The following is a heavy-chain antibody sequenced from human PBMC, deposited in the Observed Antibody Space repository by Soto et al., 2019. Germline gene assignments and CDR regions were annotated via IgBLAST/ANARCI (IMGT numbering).Heavy chain of an antibody. CDR3: ARQGGYCSGGSCYQNWFDP. D-gene: IGHD2-15*01. CDR1: GGSFSGYY. Sequence: SETLSLTCAVYGGSFSGYYWSWIRQPPGKGLEWIGEINHSGSTNYNPSLKSRVTISVDTSKNQFSLKLSSVTAADTAVYYCARQGGYCSGGSCYQNWFDPWGQGTLVTVSS. J-gene: IGHJ5*02. CDR2: INHSGST. V-gene: IGHV4-34*01.